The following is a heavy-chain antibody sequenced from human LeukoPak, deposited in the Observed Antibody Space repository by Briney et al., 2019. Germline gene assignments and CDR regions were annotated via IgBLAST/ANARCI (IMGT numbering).Heavy chain of an antibody. J-gene: IGHJ3*02. D-gene: IGHD6-6*01. V-gene: IGHV3-21*01. CDR1: GFTFSSYS. Sequence: GGSLRLSCAASGFTFSSYSMNWVRQAPGKGLEWVSSISSSSSYIYYADSVKGRFTISRDNAKNSLYLQMNGLRAEDTAVYYCARDPRKYSSRGAFDIWGQGTMVTVSS. CDR3: ARDPRKYSSRGAFDI. CDR2: ISSSSSYI.